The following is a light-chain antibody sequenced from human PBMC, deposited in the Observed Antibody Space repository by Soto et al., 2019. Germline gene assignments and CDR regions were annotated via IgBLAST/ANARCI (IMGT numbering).Light chain of an antibody. CDR1: QSLVHSDGYTY. V-gene: IGKV2-24*01. Sequence: IVMTQTPLSSPDTLGQPASISCRSSQSLVHSDGYTYLSWYQLKPGQPPRLLIYRVSNRFSGVPDSFGGSGAGTDFTLRISRVESEDVGVYFCMQATQFPPYTFGQGTKLEI. CDR2: RVS. CDR3: MQATQFPPYT. J-gene: IGKJ2*01.